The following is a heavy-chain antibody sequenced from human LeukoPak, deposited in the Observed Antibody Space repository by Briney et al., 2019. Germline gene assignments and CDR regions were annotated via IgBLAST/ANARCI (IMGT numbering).Heavy chain of an antibody. D-gene: IGHD3-22*01. CDR3: ARHPSVYYSNYFDY. V-gene: IGHV3-23*01. J-gene: IGHJ4*02. CDR1: GFTFSSYA. Sequence: GGSLRLSCAASGFTFSSYAMSWVRQAPGKGLEWVSGISGSGDSTYYADSVKGRFTISRDNSRNTLYLQMNSLRAEDTAVYYCARHPSVYYSNYFDYWGQGTLVSVSS. CDR2: ISGSGDST.